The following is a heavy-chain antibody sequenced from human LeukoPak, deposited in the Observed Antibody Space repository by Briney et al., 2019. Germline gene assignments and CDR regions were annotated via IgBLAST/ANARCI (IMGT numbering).Heavy chain of an antibody. CDR3: AREGPVTTEMGDYYTLDV. CDR2: INPNSGAT. D-gene: IGHD4-11*01. J-gene: IGHJ6*02. V-gene: IGHV1-2*02. CDR1: GYTFKDYY. Sequence: ASVKVSCKASGYTFKDYYMNWVRQAPGQGLEWMGWINPNSGATKFAQKFQGRITLTRDTSINIASMELTRLRSDDTAIYYCAREGPVTTEMGDYYTLDVWGQGTTVIVSS.